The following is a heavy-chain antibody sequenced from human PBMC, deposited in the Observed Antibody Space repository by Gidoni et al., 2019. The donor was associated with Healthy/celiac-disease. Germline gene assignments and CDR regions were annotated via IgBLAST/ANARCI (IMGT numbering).Heavy chain of an antibody. J-gene: IGHJ4*02. D-gene: IGHD3-10*01. CDR1: GFTFSSYS. CDR3: ARDSRMVRGHPPRGYFDY. V-gene: IGHV3-21*01. Sequence: EVQLVESGGGLVKPGGSLRLSCAASGFTFSSYSMNWVRQAPGKGLEWVSSISSSSSYIYYADSVKGRFTISRDNAKNSLYLQMNSLRAEDTAVYYCARDSRMVRGHPPRGYFDYWGQGTLVTVSS. CDR2: ISSSSSYI.